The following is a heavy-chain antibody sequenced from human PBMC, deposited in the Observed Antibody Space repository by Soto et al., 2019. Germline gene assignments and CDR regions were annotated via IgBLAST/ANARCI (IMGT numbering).Heavy chain of an antibody. CDR3: ARDLGRYYYGMDV. J-gene: IGHJ6*02. Sequence: SVKVSCKASGGTFSSYAISWVRQAPGQGLEWMGGIIPIFGTANYAQKFQGRVTITADESTSTAYMELSSLRSEDTAVHYCARDLGRYYYGMDVWGQGTTVTVSS. CDR1: GGTFSSYA. V-gene: IGHV1-69*13. CDR2: IIPIFGTA.